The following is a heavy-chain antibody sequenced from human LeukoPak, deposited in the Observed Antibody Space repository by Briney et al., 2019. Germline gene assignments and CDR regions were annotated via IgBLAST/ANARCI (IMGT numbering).Heavy chain of an antibody. CDR1: GFTFSSYG. D-gene: IGHD5-24*01. CDR3: AKDRDGYNQGSVDY. V-gene: IGHV3-30*18. Sequence: HSGGSLRLSCAASGFTFSSYGMHWVRQAPGKGLEWVAVISYDGSNKYYADSVKGRFTISRDNSKNTLYLQMNSLRAEDTAVCYCAKDRDGYNQGSVDYWGQGTLVTVSS. CDR2: ISYDGSNK. J-gene: IGHJ4*02.